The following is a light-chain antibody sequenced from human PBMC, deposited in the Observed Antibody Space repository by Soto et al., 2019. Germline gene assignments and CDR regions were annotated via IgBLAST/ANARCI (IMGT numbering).Light chain of an antibody. CDR1: QSVSSK. CDR3: QQYKNWPL. J-gene: IGKJ5*01. CDR2: GAS. Sequence: IVLTQSPGPLSLSPGDRATLSCRASQSVSSKLAWYQQRPGQAPRLLLYGASTRATGIPVRFSGSGFGTEFTLTISSLQSEDFAVYYCQQYKNWPLFGQGTRLE. V-gene: IGKV3-15*01.